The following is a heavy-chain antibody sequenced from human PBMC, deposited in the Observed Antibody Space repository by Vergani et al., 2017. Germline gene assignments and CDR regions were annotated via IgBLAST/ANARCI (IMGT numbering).Heavy chain of an antibody. CDR1: GESFSSFY. J-gene: IGHJ4*02. D-gene: IGHD2-8*02. CDR2: INNDGHT. Sequence: QVQLQQWGAGVVKPSGTLSLTCAVFGESFSSFYWSWIRQPPGTGLEWIGEINNDGHTNYNPSLERRVTVSRDTAKNQFSLNLMSVTAAGTAMYYCAVRPRVKLVGGEIVTKRTFDYWGQGSLVTGSS. V-gene: IGHV4-34*02. CDR3: AVRPRVKLVGGEIVTKRTFDY.